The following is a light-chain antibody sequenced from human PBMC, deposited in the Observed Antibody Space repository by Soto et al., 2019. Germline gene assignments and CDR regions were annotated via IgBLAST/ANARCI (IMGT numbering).Light chain of an antibody. CDR2: AAS. J-gene: IGKJ5*01. Sequence: ITLTQSPSSLSASVGDRVTIICRASQGIGSYLAWYQQKPGEAPKLLIFAASTLQSGVPSRFSGSGSGTDFTLTISSLQAEDFATYYCQQRSNCPFGQGTRLEI. CDR3: QQRSNCP. V-gene: IGKV1-9*01. CDR1: QGIGSY.